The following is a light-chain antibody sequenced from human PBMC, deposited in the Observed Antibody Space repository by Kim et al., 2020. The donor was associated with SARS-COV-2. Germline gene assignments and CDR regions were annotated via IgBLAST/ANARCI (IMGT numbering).Light chain of an antibody. Sequence: GSPGERATLSCRASQSVSSNLAWYQQKPGQAPRLLIYGASTRATGIPARFSGSGSGTEFTLTISSLQSEDFAVYYCQQYNNWPPVTFGQGTKLEIK. V-gene: IGKV3-15*01. J-gene: IGKJ2*01. CDR3: QQYNNWPPVT. CDR2: GAS. CDR1: QSVSSN.